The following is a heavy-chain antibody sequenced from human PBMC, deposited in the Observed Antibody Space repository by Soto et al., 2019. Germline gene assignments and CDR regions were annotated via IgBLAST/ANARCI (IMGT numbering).Heavy chain of an antibody. CDR2: IYYSGST. CDR3: ARARGFSYYFDY. Sequence: QVQLQESGPGLVKPSETLSLTCSVSGGSISSYYWSWIRQPPGKGLEWIGYIYYSGSTNYNPSLKSRVTISVDTSKNQFSLKLSSVTAADTAVYYCARARGFSYYFDYWGQGTLVTVSS. V-gene: IGHV4-59*01. J-gene: IGHJ4*02. D-gene: IGHD3-3*01. CDR1: GGSISSYY.